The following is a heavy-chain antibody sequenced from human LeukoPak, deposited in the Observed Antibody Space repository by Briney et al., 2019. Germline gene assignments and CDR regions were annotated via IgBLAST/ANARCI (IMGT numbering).Heavy chain of an antibody. J-gene: IGHJ4*02. Sequence: ASVKVSCKASGYTFTTSGISWVRQAPGQGLEWMGWISAYNGNRNYAQKFQGRVTMTRDMSTSTVYMELSSLRSEDTAVYYCARDPGYDTSGYYYGYFDYWGLGTLVTVSS. CDR1: GYTFTTSG. CDR3: ARDPGYDTSGYYYGYFDY. D-gene: IGHD3-22*01. CDR2: ISAYNGNR. V-gene: IGHV1-18*01.